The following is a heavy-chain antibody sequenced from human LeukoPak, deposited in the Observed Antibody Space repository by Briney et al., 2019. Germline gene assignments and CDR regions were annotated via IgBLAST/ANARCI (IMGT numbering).Heavy chain of an antibody. J-gene: IGHJ5*02. CDR2: ISWNSGNT. Sequence: PGRSLRLSCAASRFTFDGYAMHLVRQAPGKCLEWVSSISWNSGNTDYADSVKGRFTISRDNAKKSLHLQMNSLRAEDTALYYCAKSGTYSSSSGYIDTWGQGTLVTVSS. CDR3: AKSGTYSSSSGYIDT. D-gene: IGHD6-6*01. V-gene: IGHV3-9*01. CDR1: RFTFDGYA.